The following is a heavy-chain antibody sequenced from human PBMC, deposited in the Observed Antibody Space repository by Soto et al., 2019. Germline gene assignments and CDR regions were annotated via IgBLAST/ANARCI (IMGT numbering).Heavy chain of an antibody. J-gene: IGHJ5*02. D-gene: IGHD3-3*01. V-gene: IGHV3-7*01. CDR2: INQDGNEK. CDR3: ASAPFGVVLVSQWFDP. CDR1: GFAFSNYW. Sequence: EVQLVESGGGLVQPGGSLRLSCAASGFAFSNYWMSWLRQAPGKGLEWVANINQDGNEKYYVDSMKGRFTVSRDNAKKSLYLQMNCLSAEDTAVYYCASAPFGVVLVSQWFDPWGQGTLVTVSS.